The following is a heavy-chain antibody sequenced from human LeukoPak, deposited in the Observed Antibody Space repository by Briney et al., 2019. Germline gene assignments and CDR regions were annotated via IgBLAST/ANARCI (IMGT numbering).Heavy chain of an antibody. Sequence: GESLKISCKGSGYSFTSYGISWVRQAPGQGLEWMGWISAYNGNTNYAQKLQGRVTMTTDTSTSTAYMELRSLRSDDTAVYYCARDTAGTMLLDAFDIWGQGTMVTVSS. CDR1: GYSFTSYG. V-gene: IGHV1-18*01. CDR3: ARDTAGTMLLDAFDI. CDR2: ISAYNGNT. J-gene: IGHJ3*02. D-gene: IGHD6-13*01.